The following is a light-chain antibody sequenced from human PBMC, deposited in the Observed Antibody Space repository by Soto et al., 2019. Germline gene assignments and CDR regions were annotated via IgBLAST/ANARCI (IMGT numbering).Light chain of an antibody. V-gene: IGKV3-15*01. Sequence: EIVMTQSPATVSVSLGERATLSRRASQSVGTNLAWYQQKPGQAPRLLIYGTSTRATGIPARFSGSGSGTEFTLTISSLQSEDFAVYYCQQYNDWPPKWTFGQGTKVEI. CDR1: QSVGTN. J-gene: IGKJ1*01. CDR3: QQYNDWPPKWT. CDR2: GTS.